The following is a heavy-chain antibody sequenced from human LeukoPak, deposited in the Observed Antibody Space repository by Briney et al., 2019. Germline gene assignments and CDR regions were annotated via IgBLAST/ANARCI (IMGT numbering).Heavy chain of an antibody. D-gene: IGHD3-22*01. CDR2: ISGSGDST. J-gene: IGHJ3*02. CDR3: ANQYDSRAFDI. Sequence: GGSLRLSCAASGFTFSNGWMRWVRQAPGKGLEGVSAISGSGDSTYYADSVKGRFTISRDNSKNTLYLQMNSLRAEDTAVYYCANQYDSRAFDIWGQGTMVTVSS. V-gene: IGHV3-23*01. CDR1: GFTFSNGW.